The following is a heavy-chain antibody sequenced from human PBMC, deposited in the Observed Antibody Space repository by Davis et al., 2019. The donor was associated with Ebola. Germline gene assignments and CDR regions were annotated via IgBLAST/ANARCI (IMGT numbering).Heavy chain of an antibody. CDR3: ARDRRWELLKGLDY. CDR1: GFTITTYA. CDR2: ISSSSSYI. Sequence: GGSLRLSCVVSGFTITTYAMSWVRQAPGKGLEWVSSISSSSSYIYYADSVKGRFTISRDNAKNSLYLQMNSLRAEDTAVYYCARDRRWELLKGLDYWGQGTLVTVSS. D-gene: IGHD1-26*01. V-gene: IGHV3-21*01. J-gene: IGHJ4*02.